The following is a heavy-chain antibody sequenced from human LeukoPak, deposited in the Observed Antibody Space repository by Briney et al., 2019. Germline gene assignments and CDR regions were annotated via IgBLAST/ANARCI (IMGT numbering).Heavy chain of an antibody. D-gene: IGHD1-1*01. J-gene: IGHJ3*02. CDR1: GGSFSGYY. V-gene: IGHV4-34*01. Sequence: PSETLSLTCAVYGGSFSGYYWSWIRQPPGKGLEWIGEINHSGSTNYNPSLKSRVTISVDTSKNQFSLKLSSVTAADTAVYYCARHEWGTTNAFDIWGQGTMVTVSS. CDR3: ARHEWGTTNAFDI. CDR2: INHSGST.